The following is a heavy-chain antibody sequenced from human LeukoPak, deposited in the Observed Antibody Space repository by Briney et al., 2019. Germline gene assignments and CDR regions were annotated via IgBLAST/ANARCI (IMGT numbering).Heavy chain of an antibody. V-gene: IGHV1-69*13. D-gene: IGHD4-11*01. CDR2: IIPIFGTA. CDR3: ARYSKLKTGYYYYGMDV. CDR1: GGTFSSYA. J-gene: IGHJ6*02. Sequence: SVKVSCKASGGTFSSYAISWVRQAPGQGLEWMGGIIPIFGTANYAQKFQGRVTITADESTSTAYMELSSLRSEDTAVYYCARYSKLKTGYYYYGMDVWGQGTTVTVSS.